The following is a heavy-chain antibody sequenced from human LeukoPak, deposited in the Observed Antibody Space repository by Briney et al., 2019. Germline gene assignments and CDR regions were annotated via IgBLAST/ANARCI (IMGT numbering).Heavy chain of an antibody. D-gene: IGHD2-15*01. CDR2: VYYSGST. CDR3: ARRLGRRYYYSDY. V-gene: IGHV4-31*03. J-gene: IGHJ4*02. Sequence: SETLSLTCTVSGGSISTDDYYWTWIRQHPGKGLEWIGYVYYSGSTNYNPSLKSRVTISVDTSKNQFSLKLSSVSAADTAVYYCARRLGRRYYYSDYWGQGTQVTVSS. CDR1: GGSISTDDYY.